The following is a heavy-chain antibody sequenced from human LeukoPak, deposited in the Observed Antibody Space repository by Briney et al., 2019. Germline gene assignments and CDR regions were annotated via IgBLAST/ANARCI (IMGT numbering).Heavy chain of an antibody. Sequence: GGSLRLSCAASGFTFSSYSMNWVRQAPGKGLEWVSYISSSGSTVYYADSVKGRFTISRDNAKNSLYLQMNSLRAEDTAVYYCAELGITMIGGVWGKGTTVTISS. CDR3: AELGITMIGGV. CDR2: ISSSGSTV. J-gene: IGHJ6*04. CDR1: GFTFSSYS. V-gene: IGHV3-48*04. D-gene: IGHD3-10*02.